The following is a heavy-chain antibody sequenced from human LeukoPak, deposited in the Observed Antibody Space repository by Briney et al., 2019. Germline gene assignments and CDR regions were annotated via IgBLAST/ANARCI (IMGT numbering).Heavy chain of an antibody. CDR3: ARASYYYDSSGYWDLDY. J-gene: IGHJ4*02. CDR2: IYYSGST. V-gene: IGHV4-59*01. Sequence: SETLSLTCAVYGGSFSGYYWSWLRQPPGKGVEWIGYIYYSGSTNYNPSPKSRVTISVDTSKNQFSLKLSSVTAADTAVYYCARASYYYDSSGYWDLDYWGQGTLVTVSS. D-gene: IGHD3-22*01. CDR1: GGSFSGYY.